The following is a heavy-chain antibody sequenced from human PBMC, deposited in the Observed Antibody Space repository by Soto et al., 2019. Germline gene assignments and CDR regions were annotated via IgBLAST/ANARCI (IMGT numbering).Heavy chain of an antibody. D-gene: IGHD2-15*01. Sequence: QVQLVQSGAEVNKPGSSVKVSCKAAGGTFSSYAISWVRQAPGQGLEWMGGIIPIFGTANYAQKFQGRVTITADESTSTDYMELSSLRSEDTAVYYCGYLPDYYYGMDVWGQGTTVTVSS. J-gene: IGHJ6*02. CDR1: GGTFSSYA. CDR3: GYLPDYYYGMDV. CDR2: IIPIFGTA. V-gene: IGHV1-69*12.